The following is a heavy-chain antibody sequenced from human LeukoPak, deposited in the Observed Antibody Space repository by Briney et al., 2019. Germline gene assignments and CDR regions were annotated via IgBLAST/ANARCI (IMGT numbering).Heavy chain of an antibody. CDR2: ISGDGGST. Sequence: TGGSLRLSCAASGFTFDDYAMHWVRQAPGKGLEWVSLISGDGGSTYYADSVKGRFTISRDNAKNSLYLQMNSLRAEDTAVYYCARVAAAGTEYFDYWGQGTLVTVSS. V-gene: IGHV3-43*02. CDR3: ARVAAAGTEYFDY. J-gene: IGHJ4*02. CDR1: GFTFDDYA. D-gene: IGHD6-13*01.